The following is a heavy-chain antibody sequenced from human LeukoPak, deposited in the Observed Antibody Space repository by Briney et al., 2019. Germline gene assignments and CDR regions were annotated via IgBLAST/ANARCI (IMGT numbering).Heavy chain of an antibody. Sequence: GGSLRLSCAASGFTSSSYAMSWVRQAPGEGLEWVAAISGSGSNTFYADSVNGRFTISRDNSKNTLYLQMNSLRLEDTALYYCATDIDDYNTFAPLFQHWSQGTLVTVSS. D-gene: IGHD5-24*01. CDR2: ISGSGSNT. CDR3: ATDIDDYNTFAPLFQH. J-gene: IGHJ1*01. V-gene: IGHV3-23*01. CDR1: GFTSSSYA.